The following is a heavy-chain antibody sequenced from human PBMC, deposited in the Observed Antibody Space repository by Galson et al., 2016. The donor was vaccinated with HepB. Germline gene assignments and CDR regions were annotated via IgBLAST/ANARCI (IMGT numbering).Heavy chain of an antibody. Sequence: SCKASGGTFSSFAINWVRQAPGQGLEWMGGIIPMFGTPNHAQKFRGRVTITADDSTSTAYMELSSLRSQDTAVYFCASHTRGQYDSGRYEFNYWGQGTLVTVSS. D-gene: IGHD3-10*01. V-gene: IGHV1-69*01. J-gene: IGHJ4*02. CDR1: GGTFSSFA. CDR2: IIPMFGTP. CDR3: ASHTRGQYDSGRYEFNY.